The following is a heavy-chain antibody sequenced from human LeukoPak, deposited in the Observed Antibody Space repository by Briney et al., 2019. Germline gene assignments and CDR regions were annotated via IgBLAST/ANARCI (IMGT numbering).Heavy chain of an antibody. V-gene: IGHV6-1*01. CDR2: TYYRSKWYN. Sequence: SRTLSLTCAISGDSVFSNTAAWNWIRLSPSRGLEWLGRTYYRSKWYNDYPVSVKGRITINPDTSKNQFSLQLNSVTPEDTAVYYCARGITVIGYYFDYWGQGTLVTVSS. J-gene: IGHJ4*02. CDR1: GDSVFSNTAA. D-gene: IGHD6-19*01. CDR3: ARGITVIGYYFDY.